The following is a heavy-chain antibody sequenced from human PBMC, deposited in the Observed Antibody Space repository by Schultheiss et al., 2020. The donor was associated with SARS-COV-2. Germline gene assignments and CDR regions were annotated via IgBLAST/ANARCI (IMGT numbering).Heavy chain of an antibody. V-gene: IGHV4-61*02. Sequence: SETLSLTCTVSGGSISSGSYYWSWIRQPAGKGLEWIGRIYTSGSTNYNPSLKSRVTISVDTSKNQFSLKLSSVTAADTAVYYCARGNIVVVVAATLYYYYGMDVWGQGTTVTVSS. CDR2: IYTSGST. D-gene: IGHD2-15*01. CDR1: GGSISSGSYY. CDR3: ARGNIVVVVAATLYYYYGMDV. J-gene: IGHJ6*02.